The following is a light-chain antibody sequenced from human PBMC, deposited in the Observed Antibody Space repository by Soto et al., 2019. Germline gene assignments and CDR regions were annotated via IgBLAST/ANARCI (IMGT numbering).Light chain of an antibody. J-gene: IGKJ1*01. CDR2: LAS. CDR3: QQTYKTPLT. Sequence: DIQMTQSPSSLSASVGDRVTITCRASQSISNYLNWYQQRPGKAPKLLIYLASSLSSGVPSKFSGSGSGTDFTLTISVLQPEDSATYYCQQTYKTPLTFGQGTKVGIK. CDR1: QSISNY. V-gene: IGKV1-39*01.